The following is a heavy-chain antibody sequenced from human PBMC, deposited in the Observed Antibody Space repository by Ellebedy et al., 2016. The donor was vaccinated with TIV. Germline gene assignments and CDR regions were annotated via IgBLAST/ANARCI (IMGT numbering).Heavy chain of an antibody. CDR1: GGTFSSYA. CDR3: ASPRGGPYCGGDCSRYDAFDI. CDR2: IIPIFGTA. Sequence: SVKVSXXASGGTFSSYAISWVRQAPGQGLEWMGGIIPIFGTANYAQKFQGRVTITADESTSTAYMELSSLRSEDTAVYYCASPRGGPYCGGDCSRYDAFDIWGQGTMVTVSS. D-gene: IGHD2-21*01. V-gene: IGHV1-69*13. J-gene: IGHJ3*02.